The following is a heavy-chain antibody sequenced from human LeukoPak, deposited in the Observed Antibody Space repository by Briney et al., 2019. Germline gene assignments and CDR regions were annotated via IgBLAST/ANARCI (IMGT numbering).Heavy chain of an antibody. V-gene: IGHV1-69*05. Sequence: ASVKVSCKASGGTFNSNAISWVRQAPGQGLEWMGGIIPMFRTPDYAQNFQGRVTITTDESTSTAYMELSSLRSEDTAVYYCARDRAHYYDSSGTPGYWGQGTLVTVSS. CDR3: ARDRAHYYDSSGTPGY. CDR2: IIPMFRTP. D-gene: IGHD3-22*01. J-gene: IGHJ4*02. CDR1: GGTFNSNA.